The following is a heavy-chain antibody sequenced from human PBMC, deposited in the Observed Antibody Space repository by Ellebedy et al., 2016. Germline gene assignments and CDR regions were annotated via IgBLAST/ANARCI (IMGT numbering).Heavy chain of an antibody. CDR3: ARGRSSTSWYEWVD. V-gene: IGHV3-11*01. J-gene: IGHJ4*02. D-gene: IGHD2-2*01. Sequence: GGSLRLSCAASGFTFSDYYMNWIRQAPGKGLEWVSYISSSAITIYYADSVKGRFTISRDNAKNSLYLQMSSPRAEDTALYYCARGRSSTSWYEWVDWGQGTPVTVSS. CDR1: GFTFSDYY. CDR2: ISSSAITI.